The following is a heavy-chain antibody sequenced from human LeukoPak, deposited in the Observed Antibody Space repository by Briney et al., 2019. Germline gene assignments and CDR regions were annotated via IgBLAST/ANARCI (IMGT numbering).Heavy chain of an antibody. CDR1: GFTFSSYS. CDR2: ISSSSSTI. CDR3: ARGPATPDIVVVPAANNWFDP. J-gene: IGHJ5*02. D-gene: IGHD2-2*01. Sequence: PGGSLRLSCAASGFTFSSYSMNWVRQAPGKGLEWVSYISSSSSTIYYADSVKGRFTISRDNAKNSLYLQMNSLRAEDTAVYYCARGPATPDIVVVPAANNWFDPWGQGTLVTVSS. V-gene: IGHV3-48*01.